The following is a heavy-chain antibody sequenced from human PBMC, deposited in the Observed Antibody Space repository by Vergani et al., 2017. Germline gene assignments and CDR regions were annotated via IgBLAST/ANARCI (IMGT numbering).Heavy chain of an antibody. CDR1: GFIFGDYA. V-gene: IGHV3-49*03. CDR2: IRSKAYGGTT. CDR3: RADTAMAGGYYYYYMDV. D-gene: IGHD5-18*01. J-gene: IGHJ6*03. Sequence: EVQLVESGGGLVQPGRSLRLSCTASGFIFGDYAMSWFRQAPGKGLEWVGFIRSKAYGGTTEYAASVKGRFTISRDDSKSIAYLQMNSLKTEDTAVYYCRADTAMAGGYYYYYMDVWGKGTTVTVSS.